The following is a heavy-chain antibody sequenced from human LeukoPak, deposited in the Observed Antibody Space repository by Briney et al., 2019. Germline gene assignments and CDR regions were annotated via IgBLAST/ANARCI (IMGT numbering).Heavy chain of an antibody. V-gene: IGHV3-23*01. CDR1: GFTFSSNT. CDR2: IRGGGSDT. D-gene: IGHD3-10*01. CDR3: ARCYTYGTTWFGGLDV. J-gene: IGHJ6*02. Sequence: GGSLRLSCAASGFTFSSNTMTWVRQVSGKGLEWVSSIRGGGSDTHYAGTVRGRFTISRDNSKNTLYLQMNSLRAEDTAVYYCARCYTYGTTWFGGLDVWGQGTTVTASS.